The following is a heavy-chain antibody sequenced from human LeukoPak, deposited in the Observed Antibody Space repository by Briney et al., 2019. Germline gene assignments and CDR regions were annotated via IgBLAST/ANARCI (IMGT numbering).Heavy chain of an antibody. J-gene: IGHJ5*02. CDR1: GGSVSSGSYY. CDR3: AREGTANWFDP. D-gene: IGHD2-21*02. V-gene: IGHV4-61*01. Sequence: PSETLPLTCAVSGGSVSSGSYYWSWIRQPPGKGLEWIGYIYYSGSTNYNPSLKSRVTISVDTSKNQFSLKLSSVTAADTAVYYCAREGTANWFDPWGQGTLVTVSS. CDR2: IYYSGST.